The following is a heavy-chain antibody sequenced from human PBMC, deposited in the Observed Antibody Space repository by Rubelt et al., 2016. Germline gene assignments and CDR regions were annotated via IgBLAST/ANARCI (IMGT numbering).Heavy chain of an antibody. CDR3: ARDYQGDDAFDI. D-gene: IGHD2-2*01. Sequence: QVQLVQSGAEVKKPGASVKVSCKASGYTFTNYAIHWVRQAPGQRLEWMGWITAGNGNTNYAQKFQGRVTMTTDTATSTAYMELRSLRSDDTAVYYCARDYQGDDAFDIWGQGTMVTVSS. CDR1: GYTFTNYA. V-gene: IGHV1-3*01. J-gene: IGHJ3*02. CDR2: ITAGNGNT.